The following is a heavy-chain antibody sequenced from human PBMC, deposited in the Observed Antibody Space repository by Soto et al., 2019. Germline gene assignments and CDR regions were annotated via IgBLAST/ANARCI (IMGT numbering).Heavy chain of an antibody. V-gene: IGHV3-30-3*01. Sequence: VQLVEAGGGVVQPGRSLRLSCAASGFTFSSYAMHWVRQAPGKGLEWVAVISYDGNNKYYADSVKGPFTISRDNYQNTQYVQMTSLRVDDTAIFYCLRDGRPGDYASLGYFGMDVWGQGSTVTVSS. D-gene: IGHD4-17*01. J-gene: IGHJ6*02. CDR3: LRDGRPGDYASLGYFGMDV. CDR1: GFTFSSYA. CDR2: ISYDGNNK.